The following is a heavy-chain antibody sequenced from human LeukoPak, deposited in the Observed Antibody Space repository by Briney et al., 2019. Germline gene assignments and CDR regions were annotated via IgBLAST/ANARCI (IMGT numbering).Heavy chain of an antibody. D-gene: IGHD2-2*01. V-gene: IGHV4-34*01. CDR1: GGSFSGYY. Sequence: PSETLSLTCAVYGGSFSGYYWSWIRQPPGKGLEWIGEINHSGSTNYNPSLKSRVTISVDTSKNQFSLKLSSVTAADTAVYYCARGPRSTPCYCSSTSCYFRGAFDIWGQGTMVTVSS. CDR3: ARGPRSTPCYCSSTSCYFRGAFDI. CDR2: INHSGST. J-gene: IGHJ3*02.